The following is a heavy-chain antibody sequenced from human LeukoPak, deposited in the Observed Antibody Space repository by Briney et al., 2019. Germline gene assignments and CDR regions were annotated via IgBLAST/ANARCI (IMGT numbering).Heavy chain of an antibody. D-gene: IGHD6-6*01. CDR2: ISGSGGST. CDR1: GFTFSSYV. CDR3: AKFLDSSSLGGFDY. J-gene: IGHJ4*02. V-gene: IGHV3-23*01. Sequence: GGSLRLSCAASGFTFSSYVMSWVRQAPGKGLEWVSAISGSGGSTYYADSVKGRFTISRDNSKNTLYLQVNSLRAEDTAVYYCAKFLDSSSLGGFDYWGQGTLVTVSS.